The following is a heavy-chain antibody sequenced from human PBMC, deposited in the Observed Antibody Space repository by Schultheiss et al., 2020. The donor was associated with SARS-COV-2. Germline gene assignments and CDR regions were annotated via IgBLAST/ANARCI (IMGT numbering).Heavy chain of an antibody. J-gene: IGHJ4*02. CDR3: AMTTVVTAPILDY. V-gene: IGHV3-NL1*01. Sequence: GGSLRLSCAASGFTFSSYGMHWVRQAPGKGLEWVSTIHKTGDTYYSGSVKGRFTISRDNSKNTLYLQMNSLRAEDTAVYYCAMTTVVTAPILDYWGQGTLVTVSS. D-gene: IGHD4-23*01. CDR2: IHKTGDT. CDR1: GFTFSSYG.